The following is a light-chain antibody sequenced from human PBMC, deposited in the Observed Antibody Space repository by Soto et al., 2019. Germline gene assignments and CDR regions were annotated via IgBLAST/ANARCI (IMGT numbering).Light chain of an antibody. V-gene: IGKV3-20*01. Sequence: EVVLTQSPGALSLSPGERAALSCRASQSVDSNFLAWYQQRPGQAPRLLIYATSSRATGIPARFSGSGPGTDFTLTITRLEPEDFAVYSCQQSGSSPSFGQGTRLEI. CDR2: ATS. CDR1: QSVDSNF. J-gene: IGKJ5*01. CDR3: QQSGSSPS.